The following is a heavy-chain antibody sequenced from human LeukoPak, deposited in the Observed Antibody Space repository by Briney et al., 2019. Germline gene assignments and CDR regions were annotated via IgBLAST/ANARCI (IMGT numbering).Heavy chain of an antibody. CDR3: AKERSITMIRGAPTGDGFDI. CDR2: ISYDGSNK. Sequence: GGSLRLSCAASGFTFSYYGLHWVRQAPGKGLEWVALISYDGSNKDYADSVKGRFTISRDNSKNTLYLQMNSLKAEDTAVYYCAKERSITMIRGAPTGDGFDIWGQGTMVTVSS. CDR1: GFTFSYYG. V-gene: IGHV3-30*18. D-gene: IGHD3-10*01. J-gene: IGHJ3*02.